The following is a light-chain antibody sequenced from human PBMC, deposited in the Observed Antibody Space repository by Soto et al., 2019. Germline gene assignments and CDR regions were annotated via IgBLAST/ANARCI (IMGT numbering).Light chain of an antibody. CDR2: KAS. CDR3: QHYNSYAEA. CDR1: QTISSW. Sequence: DIQMTQPPSTLSGSVGDSVTITCRARQTISSWLAWYQQKPGKAPRRLIYKASTLKSGVPSRFSGSGSGTEFTLTISSLQPDDFATYYCQHYNSYAEAFGQGTKVDIK. J-gene: IGKJ1*01. V-gene: IGKV1-5*03.